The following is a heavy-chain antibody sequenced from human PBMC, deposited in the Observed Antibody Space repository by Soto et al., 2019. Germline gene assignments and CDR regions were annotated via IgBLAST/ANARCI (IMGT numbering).Heavy chain of an antibody. V-gene: IGHV3-21*01. J-gene: IGHJ3*02. D-gene: IGHD6-19*01. Sequence: EVQLVESGGGLVKPGGSLRLSCAASGFTFSSYSMNWVRQAPGKGLEWVSSISSSSSYIYYADSVKGRFTISRDNAKNSLYLQMNSLRAEDTAVYYCARDRLVWGVDGTKDAFDIWGQGTMVTVSS. CDR3: ARDRLVWGVDGTKDAFDI. CDR2: ISSSSSYI. CDR1: GFTFSSYS.